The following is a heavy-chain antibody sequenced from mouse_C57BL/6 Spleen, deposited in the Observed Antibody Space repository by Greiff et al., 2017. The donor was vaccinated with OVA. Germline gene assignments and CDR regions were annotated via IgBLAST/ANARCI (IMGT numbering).Heavy chain of an antibody. CDR3: ASRQLRLTWFAY. V-gene: IGHV3-6*01. Sequence: ESGPGLVKPSQSLSLTCSVTGYSITSGYYWNWIRQFPGNKLEWMGYISYDGSNNYNPSLKNRISITRDTSKNQFFLKLNSVTTEDTATYYCASRQLRLTWFAYWGQGTLVTVSA. J-gene: IGHJ3*01. CDR2: ISYDGSN. CDR1: GYSITSGYY. D-gene: IGHD3-2*02.